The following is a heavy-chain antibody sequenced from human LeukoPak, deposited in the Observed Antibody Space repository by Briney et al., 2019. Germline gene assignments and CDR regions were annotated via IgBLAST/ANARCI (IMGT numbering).Heavy chain of an antibody. CDR2: TYYRSKWYT. Sequence: SQTLSLTCTISGDSVSSNSAAWNWIRQSPSRGLEWLGRTYYRSKWYTDYAVSVKSRTTINPDTSKNQFSLQLNSVTPEDTAVYYCARYSTSGNKFYFDYWGQGTLVSVSS. CDR1: GDSVSSNSAA. D-gene: IGHD6-13*01. CDR3: ARYSTSGNKFYFDY. J-gene: IGHJ4*02. V-gene: IGHV6-1*01.